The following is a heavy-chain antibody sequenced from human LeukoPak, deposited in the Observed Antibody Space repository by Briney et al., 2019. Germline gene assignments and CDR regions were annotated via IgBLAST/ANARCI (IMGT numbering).Heavy chain of an antibody. V-gene: IGHV3-23*01. CDR3: AKGGGYSFGYHYFYYMDV. J-gene: IGHJ6*03. Sequence: GGSLRLSCAASGFPFSSYAMNWVRQAPGKGLAWVSSISGNAVGTYYADSVKGRFSISRDNSKNILYLQLNSLRAEDTAVYYCAKGGGYSFGYHYFYYMDVWGKGTSVTVSS. D-gene: IGHD5-18*01. CDR2: ISGNAVGT. CDR1: GFPFSSYA.